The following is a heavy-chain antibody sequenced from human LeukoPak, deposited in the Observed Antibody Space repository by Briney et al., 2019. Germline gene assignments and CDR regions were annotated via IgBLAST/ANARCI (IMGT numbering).Heavy chain of an antibody. J-gene: IGHJ5*02. D-gene: IGHD3-3*01. V-gene: IGHV4-4*07. CDR2: IYTSGST. CDR3: ARDPPTNDFWSGHKWVDP. Sequence: PSETLSLTCTVSGGSISSYYWSWIRQPAGKGLEWIGRIYTSGSTNYNPSLKSRVTMSVDTSKNQFSLKLSSVTAADTAVYYCARDPPTNDFWSGHKWVDPWGQGTLVTVSS. CDR1: GGSISSYY.